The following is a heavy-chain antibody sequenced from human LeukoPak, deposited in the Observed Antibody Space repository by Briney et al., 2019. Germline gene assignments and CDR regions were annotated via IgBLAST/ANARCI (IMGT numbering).Heavy chain of an antibody. J-gene: IGHJ3*02. CDR3: ARGWDPRGSYYSGAFDI. CDR2: IRYDGSNK. V-gene: IGHV3-30*02. D-gene: IGHD1-26*01. CDR1: GFTFSSYG. Sequence: GGSLRLSCAASGFTFSSYGMHWVRQAPGKGLEWVAFIRYDGSNKYYADSVKGRFTISRDNSKNTLYLQMNGLRAEDTAVYYCARGWDPRGSYYSGAFDIWGQGTMVTVSS.